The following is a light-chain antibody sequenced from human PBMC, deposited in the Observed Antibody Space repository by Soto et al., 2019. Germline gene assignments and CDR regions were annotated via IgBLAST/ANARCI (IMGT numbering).Light chain of an antibody. Sequence: QPVLTQPPSVSGAPGQRVTISCTGSSSNIGAGYDVHWYQQPPGTAPKALIYGNSNRPSGVPDRFSGSKSGTSASLAITGLQAEDEADYYCQSYDNSLSGWVFGGGTKLTVL. J-gene: IGLJ2*01. CDR1: SSNIGAGYD. CDR3: QSYDNSLSGWV. CDR2: GNS. V-gene: IGLV1-40*01.